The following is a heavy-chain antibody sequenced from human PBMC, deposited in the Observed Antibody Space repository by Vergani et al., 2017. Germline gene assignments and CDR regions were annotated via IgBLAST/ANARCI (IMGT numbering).Heavy chain of an antibody. CDR1: GFTFDDYA. Sequence: EVQLVESGGGLVQPGRSLRLSCAASGFTFDDYAMHWVRQAPGKGLEWVSGISWNSGSIGYADSVKGRFTISRDNAKNSLYLQMNSLRAEDTAVYYCARDRYSRNFDYWGQGTLVTVSS. CDR2: ISWNSGSI. D-gene: IGHD4-11*01. J-gene: IGHJ4*02. CDR3: ARDRYSRNFDY. V-gene: IGHV3-9*01.